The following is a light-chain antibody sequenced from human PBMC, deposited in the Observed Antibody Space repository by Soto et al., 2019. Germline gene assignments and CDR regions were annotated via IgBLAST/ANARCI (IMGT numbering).Light chain of an antibody. Sequence: EIVLTQSPGTLSLSPGERATLSCRASQSVSRSYLAWYQQKPGQAPRLLVYGASIRATGIPDRFSGSGSGTDFSLTINKVEPEDFAEYYCQQYGDSPPWTFGQGTKVEIQ. CDR3: QQYGDSPPWT. CDR1: QSVSRSY. V-gene: IGKV3-20*01. CDR2: GAS. J-gene: IGKJ1*01.